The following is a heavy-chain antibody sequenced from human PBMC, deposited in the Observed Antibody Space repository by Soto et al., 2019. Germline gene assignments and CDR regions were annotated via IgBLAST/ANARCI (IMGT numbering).Heavy chain of an antibody. CDR1: GYSFTSYW. CDR3: ARQPYSNSQYYYYYGMDV. Sequence: GESLKISCKGSGYSFTSYWISWVRQMPGKGLEWMGRIDPSDSYTNYSPSFQGHVTISADKSISTAYLQWSSLKASDTAMYYCARQPYSNSQYYYYYGMDVRGQGTTVTVSS. CDR2: IDPSDSYT. J-gene: IGHJ6*02. V-gene: IGHV5-10-1*01. D-gene: IGHD4-4*01.